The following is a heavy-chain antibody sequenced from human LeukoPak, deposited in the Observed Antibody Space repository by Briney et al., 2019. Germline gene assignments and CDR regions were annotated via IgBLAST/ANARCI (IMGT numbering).Heavy chain of an antibody. CDR2: INHSGST. Sequence: SETLSLTCAVYGGSFSGYYWSWIRQPPGKGLEWIGEINHSGSTNYNPSLKSRVTISVDTSKNQFSLKLSSVTAADTAVYYCARDGYYYDSSGYYAFDIWGQGTMVTVSS. J-gene: IGHJ3*02. V-gene: IGHV4-34*01. CDR1: GGSFSGYY. D-gene: IGHD3-22*01. CDR3: ARDGYYYDSSGYYAFDI.